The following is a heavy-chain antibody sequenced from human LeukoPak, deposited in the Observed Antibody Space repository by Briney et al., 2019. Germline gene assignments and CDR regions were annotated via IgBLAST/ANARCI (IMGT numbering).Heavy chain of an antibody. D-gene: IGHD4-17*01. CDR1: GFTFSTYG. Sequence: GGSLRLSCAASGFTFSTYGMHWVRQAPGKGVEWVSYISDNSTTIYYADSVKGRFTISRDNAKNSLYLQMNSLRDEDTAVYDCARGTTAIYGDYFYFDYWGQGTLVTVSS. CDR2: ISDNSTTI. CDR3: ARGTTAIYGDYFYFDY. J-gene: IGHJ4*02. V-gene: IGHV3-48*02.